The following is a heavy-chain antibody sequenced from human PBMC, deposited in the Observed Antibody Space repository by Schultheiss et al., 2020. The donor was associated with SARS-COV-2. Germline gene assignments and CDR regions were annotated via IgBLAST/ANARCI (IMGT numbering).Heavy chain of an antibody. Sequence: SETLSLTCAVYGGSFSGYYWSWIRQPPGKGLEWIGEINHSGSTNYNPSLKSRVTISVDTSKNQFSLKLSSVTAADTAVYYCASETYGDYMNDWGQGTLVTVSS. D-gene: IGHD4-17*01. J-gene: IGHJ4*02. V-gene: IGHV4-34*01. CDR3: ASETYGDYMND. CDR1: GGSFSGYY. CDR2: INHSGST.